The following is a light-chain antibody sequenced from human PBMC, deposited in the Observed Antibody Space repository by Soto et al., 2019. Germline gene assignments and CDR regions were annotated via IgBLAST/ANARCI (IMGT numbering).Light chain of an antibody. CDR2: GAS. J-gene: IGKJ4*01. V-gene: IGKV3-15*01. CDR1: QSVSSN. Sequence: EIVMTQSAVTLSMSPGERATLSCRASQSVSSNLAWYQQKPGQAPRLLIYGASTRATGVPARFSGSGSGTEFTLTISSLQSEDFAVYYCQQYNNWPPLTFGGGTKVDIK. CDR3: QQYNNWPPLT.